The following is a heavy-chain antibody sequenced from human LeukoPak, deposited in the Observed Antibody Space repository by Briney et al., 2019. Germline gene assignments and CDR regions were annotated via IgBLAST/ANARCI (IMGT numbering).Heavy chain of an antibody. CDR3: ARAGSSSSRDY. CDR1: GFTFSTYW. J-gene: IGHJ4*02. V-gene: IGHV3-7*04. CDR2: IKEDGSEK. Sequence: GGSLRLSCAASGFTFSTYWMTWVRLAPGKGLEWVANIKEDGSEKSYVDSVKGRFTISRDNAKNSLYLQMNSLRAEDTAVYYCARAGSSSSRDYWGQGTLVTVSS. D-gene: IGHD6-6*01.